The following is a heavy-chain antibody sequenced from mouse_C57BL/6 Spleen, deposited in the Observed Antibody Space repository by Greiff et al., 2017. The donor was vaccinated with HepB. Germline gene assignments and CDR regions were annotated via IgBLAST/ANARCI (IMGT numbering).Heavy chain of an antibody. Sequence: QVQLQQSGAELVRPGASVKLSCKASGYTFTDYYINWVKQRPGQGLEWIARIYPGSGNTYYNEKFKGKATLTAEKSSSTAYMQLSSLTSEDSAVYFCARLRYYGRGMDYWGQGTSVTVSS. V-gene: IGHV1-76*01. D-gene: IGHD1-1*01. J-gene: IGHJ4*01. CDR1: GYTFTDYY. CDR2: IYPGSGNT. CDR3: ARLRYYGRGMDY.